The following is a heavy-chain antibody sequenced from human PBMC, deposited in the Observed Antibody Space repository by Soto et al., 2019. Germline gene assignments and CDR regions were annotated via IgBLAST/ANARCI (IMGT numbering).Heavy chain of an antibody. D-gene: IGHD2-15*01. CDR3: ERDLEGLPFDY. J-gene: IGHJ4*02. V-gene: IGHV3-21*01. CDR2: ISSSSSYI. Sequence: GSLRLSCAASGFTFSSYSMNWVRQAPGKGLEWVSSISSSSSYIYYADSVKGRFTISRDNAKNSLYLQMNSLRAEDTAVYYCERDLEGLPFDYCGQGTLVTVYS. CDR1: GFTFSSYS.